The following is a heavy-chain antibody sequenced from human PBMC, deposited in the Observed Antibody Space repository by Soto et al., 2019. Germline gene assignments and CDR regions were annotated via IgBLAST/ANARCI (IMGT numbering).Heavy chain of an antibody. Sequence: EVQLVESGGGLVQPGGSLRLSCAASGFTFSSYDMHWVRQATGKGLEWVSAIGTAGDTYYPGSVKVRFTISRENAKNSLYLQMNSLRAGDTAVYYCARVSVGSGYYLYDYWGQGTLVTVSS. CDR1: GFTFSSYD. CDR2: IGTAGDT. D-gene: IGHD3-22*01. CDR3: ARVSVGSGYYLYDY. J-gene: IGHJ4*02. V-gene: IGHV3-13*01.